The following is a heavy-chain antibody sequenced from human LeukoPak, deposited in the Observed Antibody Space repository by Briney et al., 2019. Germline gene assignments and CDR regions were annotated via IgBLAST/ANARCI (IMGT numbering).Heavy chain of an antibody. V-gene: IGHV4-59*01. Sequence: PAETLSLICTVSGGSISSYYWSWIRHHPGKGLEWIGYIHYSGSTNYNPSLKSRVTISIDASKNQFSLKLTSVTAADTAVYYCARSGSITVSGSLPYWGQGTLVTVSS. CDR3: ARSGSITVSGSLPY. D-gene: IGHD6-19*01. CDR1: GGSISSYY. J-gene: IGHJ4*02. CDR2: IHYSGST.